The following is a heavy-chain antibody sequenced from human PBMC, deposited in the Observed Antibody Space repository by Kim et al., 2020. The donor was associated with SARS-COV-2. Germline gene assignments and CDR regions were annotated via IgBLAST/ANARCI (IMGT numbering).Heavy chain of an antibody. D-gene: IGHD6-6*01. Sequence: STYYAEYVKGRFTISRDNSKNTLYLQMNSLRAEDTAVYYCAKVAARGFNPWGQGTLVTVSS. V-gene: IGHV3-23*01. CDR3: AKVAARGFNP. CDR2: ST. J-gene: IGHJ5*02.